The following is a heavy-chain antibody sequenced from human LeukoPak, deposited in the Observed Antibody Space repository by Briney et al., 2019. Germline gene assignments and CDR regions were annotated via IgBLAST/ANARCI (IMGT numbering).Heavy chain of an antibody. CDR1: GGSFSGYY. V-gene: IGHV4-34*01. CDR2: INHSGST. CDR3: ARDPSGATTFDY. J-gene: IGHJ4*02. Sequence: SETLSLTCAVYGGSFSGYYWSWIRQPPGKGLEWIGEINHSGSTNYNPSLKSRVTISVDTSKNQFSLKLSSVTAADTAVCYCARDPSGATTFDYWGQGTLVTVSS. D-gene: IGHD1-26*01.